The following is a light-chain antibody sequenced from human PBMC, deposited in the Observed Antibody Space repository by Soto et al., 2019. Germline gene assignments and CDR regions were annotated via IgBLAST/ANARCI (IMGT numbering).Light chain of an antibody. CDR2: AAS. CDR1: QGISNY. Sequence: DIPMTQSPSSLSASVRDRVTITCRASQGISNYLAWYQQKPGKVPKLLIYAASTLQSGVPSRFSGIGSGTDFTLTISSLQPEDVATYYCQKYDSAPWTFGQGTKVEIK. J-gene: IGKJ1*01. CDR3: QKYDSAPWT. V-gene: IGKV1-27*01.